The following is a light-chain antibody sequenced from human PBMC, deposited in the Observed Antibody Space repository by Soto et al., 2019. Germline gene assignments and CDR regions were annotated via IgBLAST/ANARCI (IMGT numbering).Light chain of an antibody. CDR2: AAS. CDR3: QQTYTSRIT. J-gene: IGKJ5*01. Sequence: DIQMTQSPSSLSASVGDRVTVTCLASQSISSYLSWYQQTPGKAPKLLIFAASSLQSGVPSRFSGSGSGTDFTLTVSNLQPEDFATYYCQQTYTSRITFGLGTRLEIK. V-gene: IGKV1-39*01. CDR1: QSISSY.